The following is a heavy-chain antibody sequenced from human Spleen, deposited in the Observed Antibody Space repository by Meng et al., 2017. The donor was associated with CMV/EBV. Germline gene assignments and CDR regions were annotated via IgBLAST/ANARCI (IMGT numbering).Heavy chain of an antibody. D-gene: IGHD6-6*01. Sequence: GGSLRLSCAASGFTFSTYWMGWVRQAPGKGLEWVANIKQDGSEKYYVDSVKGRFTISRDNAKNSLYLQMNSLRDEDTAVYYCASSAARLVWGQGTLVTVSS. CDR1: GFTFSTYW. CDR2: IKQDGSEK. J-gene: IGHJ1*01. CDR3: ASSAARLV. V-gene: IGHV3-7*01.